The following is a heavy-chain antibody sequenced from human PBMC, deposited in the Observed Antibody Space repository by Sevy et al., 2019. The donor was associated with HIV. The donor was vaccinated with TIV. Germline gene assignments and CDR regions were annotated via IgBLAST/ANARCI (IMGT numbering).Heavy chain of an antibody. V-gene: IGHV3-53*01. Sequence: GGSLRLSCAASGFTLSSNFMSWVRQAPGKGLEWVSVIYLGGTTYYADSVKGRFTISRDNSKNTLYLQMNSLRAEDTAVYYCARKDSSGLDCWGQGTLVTVSS. CDR2: IYLGGTT. J-gene: IGHJ4*02. D-gene: IGHD3-22*01. CDR1: GFTLSSNF. CDR3: ARKDSSGLDC.